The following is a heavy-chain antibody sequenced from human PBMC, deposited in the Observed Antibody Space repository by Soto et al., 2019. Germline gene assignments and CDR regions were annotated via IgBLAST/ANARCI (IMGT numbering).Heavy chain of an antibody. CDR2: IWYDGSNK. Sequence: QPGGSLRLSCAASGFTFSSYGMHWVRQAPGKGLEWVAVIWYDGSNKYYADSVKGRFTISRDNSKNTLYLQMHSLRAEDTAVYYCARDLTAARPGDDYSYYYGIAVWGHVTMSTVP. CDR3: ARDLTAARPGDDYSYYYGIAV. CDR1: GFTFSSYG. J-gene: IGHJ6*02. D-gene: IGHD6-6*01. V-gene: IGHV3-33*01.